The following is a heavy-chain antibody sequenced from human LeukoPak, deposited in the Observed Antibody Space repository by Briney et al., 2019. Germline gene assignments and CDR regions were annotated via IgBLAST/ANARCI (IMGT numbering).Heavy chain of an antibody. V-gene: IGHV3-74*01. D-gene: IGHD2-2*01. CDR3: AKGPRSVVVPAAMDY. CDR1: GFTFSNYW. J-gene: IGHJ4*02. CDR2: INIDGSST. Sequence: GGSLRLSCAASGFTFSNYWMHWVRQGPGKGLVWVSRINIDGSSTSYAGSVKGRFTISRDNAKNTLYLQMNSLRAEDTAVYYCAKGPRSVVVPAAMDYWGQGTLVTVSS.